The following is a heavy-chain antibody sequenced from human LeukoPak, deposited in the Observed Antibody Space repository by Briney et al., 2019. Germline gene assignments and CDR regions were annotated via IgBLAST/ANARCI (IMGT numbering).Heavy chain of an antibody. CDR3: AKGYCSGTSCYSGLD. D-gene: IGHD2-2*01. Sequence: GGSLRLSCAASGFTFSSYAMSWVRQAPGKGLEWVSAISGSGGSTYYADSVKGRFTISRDNSKSTLSLQMNSLRPEDTAVYYCAKGYCSGTSCYSGLDWGQGTLVTVSS. CDR1: GFTFSSYA. J-gene: IGHJ4*02. CDR2: ISGSGGST. V-gene: IGHV3-23*01.